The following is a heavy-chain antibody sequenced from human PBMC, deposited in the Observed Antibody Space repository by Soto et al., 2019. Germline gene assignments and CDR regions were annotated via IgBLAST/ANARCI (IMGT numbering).Heavy chain of an antibody. CDR3: ARGVPYYYNSSGYPLNY. CDR1: GGTFSNYA. Sequence: QVQLVQSGAEVKKPGSSVKVSCKASGGTFSNYAINWVRQAPGHGLEWMGAIIPLFATTKYAKKFQGSVTITGDKSTNTASMELSSLKSEDTAVYYCARGVPYYYNSSGYPLNYWGQGTLVTVSS. D-gene: IGHD3-22*01. CDR2: IIPLFATT. V-gene: IGHV1-69*06. J-gene: IGHJ4*02.